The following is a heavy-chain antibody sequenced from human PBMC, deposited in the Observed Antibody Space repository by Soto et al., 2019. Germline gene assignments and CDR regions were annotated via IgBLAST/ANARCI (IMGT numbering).Heavy chain of an antibody. J-gene: IGHJ4*02. D-gene: IGHD5-12*01. CDR1: GGTFSSYA. Sequence: QVQLVQSGAEVKKPGSSVKVSCKASGGTFSSYAISWVRQAPGQGLEWMGGIIPIFGTANYAQKFQGRVTITADESTRTAYMELSSLRSDDTAVYYCARLPNSGQFDRGVFDYWGQGTLVTVSS. CDR3: ARLPNSGQFDRGVFDY. CDR2: IIPIFGTA. V-gene: IGHV1-69*01.